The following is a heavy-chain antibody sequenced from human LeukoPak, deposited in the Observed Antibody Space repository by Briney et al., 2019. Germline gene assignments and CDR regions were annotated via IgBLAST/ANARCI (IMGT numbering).Heavy chain of an antibody. J-gene: IGHJ6*03. CDR1: GFTFSSYG. CDR3: AKFDAEYTGSYSYYYYMDV. CDR2: IRYDGSNK. D-gene: IGHD1-26*01. V-gene: IGHV3-30*02. Sequence: GGSLRLSCAASGFTFSSYGMHWVRQAPGKGLEWVAFIRYDGSNKYYADSVKGRFTISRDNPKNTLYLQTNSLRAEDTAVYYCAKFDAEYTGSYSYYYYMDVWGKGTTVTVSS.